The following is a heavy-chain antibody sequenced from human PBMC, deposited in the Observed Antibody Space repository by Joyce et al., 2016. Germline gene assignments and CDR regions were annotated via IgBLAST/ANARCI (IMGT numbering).Heavy chain of an antibody. CDR1: GFSLSTLGMY. J-gene: IGHJ4*02. CDR2: IDWVNDK. Sequence: QVTLRESGPALVKPTQTLTLTCTFSGFSLSTLGMYVGWIRQPPGKALEWLALIDWVNDKYYRSSLETRLTISKDRSKNQVVRTMTNMDPVDTATYYCARCPDHGGKGPFDHWGQGALVTVSS. V-gene: IGHV2-70*01. D-gene: IGHD4-23*01. CDR3: ARCPDHGGKGPFDH.